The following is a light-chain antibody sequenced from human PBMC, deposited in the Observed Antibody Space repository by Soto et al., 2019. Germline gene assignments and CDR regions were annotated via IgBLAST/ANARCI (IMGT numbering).Light chain of an antibody. CDR3: QQYGSSPQT. V-gene: IGKV3-20*01. CDR1: QRVSSSY. J-gene: IGKJ4*01. Sequence: FPGALTNSAGDRATLSCRASQRVSSSYLASYEQQTPQAPSLLLYGESSRATGITDRFGGSGSGTDFTLTISRLEPEDFAVYYCQQYGSSPQTFGGGPKVDI. CDR2: GES.